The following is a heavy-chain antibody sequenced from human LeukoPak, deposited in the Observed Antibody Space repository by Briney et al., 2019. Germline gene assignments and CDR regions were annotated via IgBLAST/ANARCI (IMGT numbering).Heavy chain of an antibody. V-gene: IGHV4-39*01. CDR2: IYYSGST. CDR3: ARIYYGSSGFDY. J-gene: IGHJ4*02. CDR1: GGSISSSSYY. D-gene: IGHD3-22*01. Sequence: SETLSLTCTVSGGSISSSSYYWGWIRQPPGKGLEWIGSIYYSGSTYYNPSLKSRVTISVDTSKNQFSLKLSSVTAADTAVYYCARIYYGSSGFDYWGQGTLVTVSS.